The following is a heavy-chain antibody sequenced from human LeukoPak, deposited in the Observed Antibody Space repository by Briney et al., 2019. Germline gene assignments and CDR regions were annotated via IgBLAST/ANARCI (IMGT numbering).Heavy chain of an antibody. D-gene: IGHD3-22*01. CDR1: GFTFSGYA. CDR2: ISGSGGST. V-gene: IGHV3-23*01. Sequence: GGSLRLSCAASGFTFSGYAMSWVRQAPGKGLEWVSAISGSGGSTYYADSVKGRFTISRDNSKNTLYLQMNSLRAEDTAVYYCAKVRGGSYYDSSGYYFDYWGQGTLVTVSS. CDR3: AKVRGGSYYDSSGYYFDY. J-gene: IGHJ4*02.